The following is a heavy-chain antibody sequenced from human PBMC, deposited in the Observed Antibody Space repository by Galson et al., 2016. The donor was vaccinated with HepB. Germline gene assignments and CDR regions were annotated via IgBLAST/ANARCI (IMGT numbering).Heavy chain of an antibody. CDR2: ISGRGTNT. CDR3: AKRVGRHTVTFFDF. J-gene: IGHJ4*02. V-gene: IGHV3-23*01. CDR1: GFTFSNYA. Sequence: SLRLSCAASGFTFSNYAMNWVRQAPGQGLEWVSGISGRGTNTYYADSVKGRFTISSDNSKNTLYLQMNSLRAEDTAVYHCAKRVGRHTVTFFDFWGQGTRVTLSS. D-gene: IGHD4-17*01.